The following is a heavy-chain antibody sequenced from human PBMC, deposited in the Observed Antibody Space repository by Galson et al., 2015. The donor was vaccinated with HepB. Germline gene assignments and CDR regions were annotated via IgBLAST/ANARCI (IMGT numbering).Heavy chain of an antibody. CDR1: GYTFTGYY. J-gene: IGHJ5*02. D-gene: IGHD2-2*01. CDR3: ARDRRPRLKRYCRSTRCYVGGWFDP. V-gene: IGHV1-2*02. CDR2: INPNSGGT. Sequence: SVKVSCKASGYTFTGYYMHWVRQAPGQGLEWMGWINPNSGGTNYAQKFQGRVTMTRDTSISTAYMELSRLRSDDTAVYYCARDRRPRLKRYCRSTRCYVGGWFDPWGQGTLVTVSS.